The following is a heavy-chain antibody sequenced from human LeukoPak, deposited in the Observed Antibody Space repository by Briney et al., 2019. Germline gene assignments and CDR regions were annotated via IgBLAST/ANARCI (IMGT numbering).Heavy chain of an antibody. D-gene: IGHD2-21*01. CDR1: GFTFSSYS. CDR2: ISSSSSYI. Sequence: GGSLRLSCAASGFTFSSYSKNWVRQAPGKRLEWVSSISSSSSYIYYADPVKGRFTISRDNAKNSLYMQMNSLRAEDTAVYYCARDYSLWGLDYWGQGTLVTVSS. J-gene: IGHJ4*02. V-gene: IGHV3-21*01. CDR3: ARDYSLWGLDY.